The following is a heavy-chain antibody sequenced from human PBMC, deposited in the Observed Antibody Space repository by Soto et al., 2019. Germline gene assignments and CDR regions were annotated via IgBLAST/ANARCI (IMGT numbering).Heavy chain of an antibody. Sequence: CAASGFTLSSCGMHWVRQAPGKGLEGVAVIWYDGSNKYYAASVKGRFTTTRDNSKNTLYLQMNSLRAEDTAVYYCARKWLSGWYPSPLDYWGQGTLVTVSS. V-gene: IGHV3-33*01. J-gene: IGHJ4*02. D-gene: IGHD6-19*01. CDR3: ARKWLSGWYPSPLDY. CDR2: IWYDGSNK. CDR1: GFTLSSCG.